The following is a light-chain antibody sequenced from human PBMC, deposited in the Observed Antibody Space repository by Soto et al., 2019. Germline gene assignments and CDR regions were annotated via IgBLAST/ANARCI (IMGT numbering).Light chain of an antibody. CDR1: QSVSDN. Sequence: EIVMTQSPATLSVSPGERVILSCRASQSVSDNLAWYQQKPGQAPRLLIYGASTRAPTIAASFSGRRSGKEYTVTISSLPSEDFAGCECQQSNSWPYTFGQGTMVDIK. V-gene: IGKV3-15*01. J-gene: IGKJ2*01. CDR2: GAS. CDR3: QQSNSWPYT.